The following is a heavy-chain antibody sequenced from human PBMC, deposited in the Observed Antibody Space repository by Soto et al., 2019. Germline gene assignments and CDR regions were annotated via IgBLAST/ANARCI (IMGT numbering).Heavy chain of an antibody. J-gene: IGHJ6*02. CDR3: ARGGYYDSSGSRNYHYYGMDA. CDR2: ISPYDDNT. V-gene: IGHV1-18*01. D-gene: IGHD3-22*01. CDR1: GYTFNSYS. Sequence: QVQLVQSGTEVKKPGASVKVSCKASGYTFNSYSISWVRQAPGQGLEWMGWISPYDDNTNYAPNLQGRVTMTTDTSTRTAYMELRSLRSDDTAVYYCARGGYYDSSGSRNYHYYGMDAWGQGTTVTVS.